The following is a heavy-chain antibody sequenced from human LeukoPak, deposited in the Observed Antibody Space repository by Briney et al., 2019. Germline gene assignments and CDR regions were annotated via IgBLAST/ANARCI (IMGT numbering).Heavy chain of an antibody. CDR3: ARDMDTAMVPGVYDY. V-gene: IGHV1-69*05. Sequence: ASVKVSCKACGGTFSSYAISWVRQAPGQGLEWMGGIIPIFGTANYAQKFQGRVTITTDESTSTAYMELSSLRSEDTAVYYCARDMDTAMVPGVYDYWGQGTLVTVSS. J-gene: IGHJ4*02. CDR2: IIPIFGTA. D-gene: IGHD5-18*01. CDR1: GGTFSSYA.